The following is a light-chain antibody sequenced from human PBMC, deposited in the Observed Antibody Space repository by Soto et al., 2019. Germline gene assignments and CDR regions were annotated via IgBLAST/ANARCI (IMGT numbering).Light chain of an antibody. Sequence: QSALTQPASVSGSPGQSITISCTGTSSDVGGYNYVSWYQQHPGKAPKLMIYDVSNRPSGVSNRFSGSKSVNTASLTISGLQAEDEADYYCSSYTSSSTHYVFGTGTKLTVL. CDR3: SSYTSSSTHYV. CDR2: DVS. V-gene: IGLV2-14*01. J-gene: IGLJ1*01. CDR1: SSDVGGYNY.